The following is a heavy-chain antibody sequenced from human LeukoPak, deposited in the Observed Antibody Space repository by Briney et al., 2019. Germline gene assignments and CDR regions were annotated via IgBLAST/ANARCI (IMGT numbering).Heavy chain of an antibody. J-gene: IGHJ4*02. CDR1: GESFSVYY. D-gene: IGHD6-19*01. V-gene: IGHV4-34*01. CDR2: INHSGST. Sequence: SETLSLTCAVYGESFSVYYWSWSWIRQPPGKGLEWIGEINHSGSTNYNPSLKSRVTISVDTSKNQFSLKLSSVTAADTAVYYCARGQVAAPPYWGQGTLVTVSS. CDR3: ARGQVAAPPY.